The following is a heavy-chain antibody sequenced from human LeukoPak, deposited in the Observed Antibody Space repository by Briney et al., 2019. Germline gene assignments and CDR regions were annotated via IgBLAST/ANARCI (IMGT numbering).Heavy chain of an antibody. CDR2: ISYDGSNK. J-gene: IGHJ4*02. CDR1: GFTFSSYA. CDR3: ARSGWAVIAVAGAIDY. Sequence: GGSLRLSCAASGFTFSSYAMHWVRQAPGKGLEWVAVISYDGSNKYYADSVKGRYTISRDNSKNTLYLQMNSLRAEDTAVYYCARSGWAVIAVAGAIDYWGQGTLVTVSS. V-gene: IGHV3-30-3*01. D-gene: IGHD6-19*01.